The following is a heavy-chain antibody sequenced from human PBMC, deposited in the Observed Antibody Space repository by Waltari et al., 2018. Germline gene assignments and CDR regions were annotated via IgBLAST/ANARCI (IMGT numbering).Heavy chain of an antibody. CDR3: ARARYFGLLFAWFDP. V-gene: IGHV4-4*02. CDR1: GESLSSSDW. D-gene: IGHD2-21*02. J-gene: IGHJ5*02. Sequence: QVQLQESGPGLVKSSETLSLTCTVSGESLSSSDWWTWVRQSPGKGLEWIGEISHSGDTDYHPSLKGRVTISADRYRNQFSLNLNSVTAADTAVYYCARARYFGLLFAWFDPWGQGTLVTVSS. CDR2: ISHSGDT.